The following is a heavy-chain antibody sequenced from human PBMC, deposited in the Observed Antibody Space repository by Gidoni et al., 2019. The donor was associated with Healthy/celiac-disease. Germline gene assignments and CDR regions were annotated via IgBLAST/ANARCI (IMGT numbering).Heavy chain of an antibody. CDR2: ISSSSSYI. CDR1: GFTFSSYS. CDR3: ARDGSVAVANYYYYGMDV. Sequence: EVQLVESGGGLVKPGGSLRLSCAASGFTFSSYSMNWVRQAPGKGLEWVSSISSSSSYIYYADSVKGRFTISRDNAKNSLYLQMNSLRAEDTAVYYCARDGSVAVANYYYYGMDVWGQGTTVTVSS. D-gene: IGHD6-19*01. J-gene: IGHJ6*02. V-gene: IGHV3-21*01.